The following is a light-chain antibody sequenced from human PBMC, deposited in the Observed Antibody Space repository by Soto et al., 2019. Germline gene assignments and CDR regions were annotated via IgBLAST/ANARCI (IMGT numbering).Light chain of an antibody. CDR1: SSDVGSYNL. V-gene: IGLV2-23*01. CDR3: FSDAGSITVV. CDR2: EGS. J-gene: IGLJ2*01. Sequence: QSALTQPASVSGSPGQSITISCTGTSSDVGSYNLVSWYQQHPGKAPKLMIYEGSKRPSGVSNRSSGSKSGNTASMTISGLQAEDEADYYCFSDAGSITVVFGGGTKLTVL.